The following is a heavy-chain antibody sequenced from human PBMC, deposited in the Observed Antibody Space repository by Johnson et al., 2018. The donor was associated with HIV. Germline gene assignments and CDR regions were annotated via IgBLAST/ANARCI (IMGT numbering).Heavy chain of an antibody. D-gene: IGHD3-22*01. CDR2: ISYDGRNK. CDR1: GFTFSSYA. Sequence: QVQLVESGGGVVQPGRSLRLSCAASGFTFSSYAMHWVRQAPGMGLEWVADISYDGRNKYYADSVKGRFTISRDNSKNTLYLQINSLRAEDTAVYYCAREYYYDSSGYNAFDIWGQGTMVTVSS. CDR3: AREYYYDSSGYNAFDI. J-gene: IGHJ3*02. V-gene: IGHV3-30*04.